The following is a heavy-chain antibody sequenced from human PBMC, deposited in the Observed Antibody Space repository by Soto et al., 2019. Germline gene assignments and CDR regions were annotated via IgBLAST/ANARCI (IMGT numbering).Heavy chain of an antibody. CDR2: ISATGIIT. CDR3: AKAPYTSSWYYLDY. CDR1: GFTFSNYA. V-gene: IGHV3-23*04. D-gene: IGHD3-16*01. Sequence: EVQLVESGGGLVQPGRSLRLSCAASGFTFSNYAMSCVRQAPGKGLEWVSGISATGIITDYADSVKGRFTISRDNSKNTLYVQMNSLRGEDAAVYYCAKAPYTSSWYYLDYWGQGTPVTVSS. J-gene: IGHJ4*02.